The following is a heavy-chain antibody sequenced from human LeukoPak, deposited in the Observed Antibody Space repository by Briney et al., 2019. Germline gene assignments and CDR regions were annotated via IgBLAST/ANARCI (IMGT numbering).Heavy chain of an antibody. J-gene: IGHJ6*03. CDR2: ISSGGSTI. Sequence: GGSLRLSCVASGFTFSDSYMAWVRQAPGKGLEWISYISSGGSTIYYADSVKGRFTISRDNAKYSLYLQLNSLRVDDTAVYYCARIGSYGSGYYHYYYIDVWGKGTTVTVSS. CDR1: GFTFSDSY. V-gene: IGHV3-11*04. CDR3: ARIGSYGSGYYHYYYIDV. D-gene: IGHD3-10*01.